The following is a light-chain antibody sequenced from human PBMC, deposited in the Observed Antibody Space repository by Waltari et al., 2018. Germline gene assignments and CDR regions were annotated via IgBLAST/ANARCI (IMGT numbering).Light chain of an antibody. CDR2: KAR. CDR3: QSADSSGTYVV. J-gene: IGLJ2*01. CDR1: ALPKQY. Sequence: SYELTQPPSVSVSPGQTARITCSGDALPKQYAFWYQQKPGQAPVLVIYKARERPSGIPERFSGASSGKTVTLTISGVQAEDEADYYCQSADSSGTYVVFGGGTKLTVL. V-gene: IGLV3-25*03.